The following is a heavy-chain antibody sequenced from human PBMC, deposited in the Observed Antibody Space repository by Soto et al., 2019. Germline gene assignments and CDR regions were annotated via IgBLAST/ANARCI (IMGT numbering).Heavy chain of an antibody. J-gene: IGHJ4*02. CDR2: IKQDGSEI. V-gene: IGHV3-7*01. CDR1: GFTFSRYW. Sequence: EVQLVESGGGLVQPGGSLRLSCAASGFTFSRYWMTWVRQAPGKGLEWVANIKQDGSEIYYVDSVKGRFTIARDNAENSLYLQMNRLRAEDTAVYYCARDPVCSGGSCYDYWGQGTLVTVSS. D-gene: IGHD2-15*01. CDR3: ARDPVCSGGSCYDY.